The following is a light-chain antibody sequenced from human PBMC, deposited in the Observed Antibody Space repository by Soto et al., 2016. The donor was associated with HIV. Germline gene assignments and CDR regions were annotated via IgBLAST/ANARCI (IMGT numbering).Light chain of an antibody. J-gene: IGLJ2*01. CDR1: KLGDKY. V-gene: IGLV3-1*01. CDR2: QDT. CDR3: QAWDSSTVV. Sequence: SYELTQPPSVSVSPGQTASITCSGDKLGDKYVSWFQQEPGQSPVLVIYQDTKRPSGIPERFSGSNSGNTATLTISGTQAMDEADYYCQAWDSSTVVFGGGTKLTVL.